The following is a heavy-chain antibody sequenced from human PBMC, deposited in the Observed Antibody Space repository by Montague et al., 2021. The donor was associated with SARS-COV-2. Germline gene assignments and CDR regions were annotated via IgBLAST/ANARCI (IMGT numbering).Heavy chain of an antibody. CDR1: GGSISSSTYY. CDR3: ARTSKFRESSSVNYYYHAMDV. D-gene: IGHD6-6*01. V-gene: IGHV4-39*02. Sequence: SETLSLTYNVSGGSISSSTYYWGWIRQPPGKGLEWIGHLYNGGTTYYSPSLKSRLTISVDTSKNHFSLNLASVTAADTAVYYCARTSKFRESSSVNYYYHAMDVWGQGTTVTVSS. J-gene: IGHJ6*02. CDR2: LYNGGTT.